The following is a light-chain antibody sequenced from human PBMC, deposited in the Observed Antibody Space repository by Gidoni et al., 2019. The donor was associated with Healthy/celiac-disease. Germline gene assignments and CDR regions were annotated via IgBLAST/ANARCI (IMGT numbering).Light chain of an antibody. J-gene: IGKJ2*01. V-gene: IGKV4-1*01. CDR1: QSVLYSSNNKDY. Sequence: DTVMTQSPDSLAVSLGERATINCKSSQSVLYSSNNKDYLSWYQQKPGQPPKLLIYWASTRESGGPYRFSGSGSGADFTLTISSLQAEDVSVYYCQQYYSTPYTFXXXTKLEIK. CDR2: WAS. CDR3: QQYYSTPYT.